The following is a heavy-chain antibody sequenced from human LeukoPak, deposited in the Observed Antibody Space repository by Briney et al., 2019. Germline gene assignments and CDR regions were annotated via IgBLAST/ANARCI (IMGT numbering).Heavy chain of an antibody. Sequence: SVKVSCKASGGTFSSYAISWVRQAPGQGLEWMGGIIPIFGTANYAQKFQGRVTITADKSTSTDYMELSSLRSEDTAVYYCARGGRGLYSYGSPLPYYYYYMDVWGKGTTVTVSS. V-gene: IGHV1-69*06. J-gene: IGHJ6*03. CDR1: GGTFSSYA. D-gene: IGHD5-18*01. CDR2: IIPIFGTA. CDR3: ARGGRGLYSYGSPLPYYYYYMDV.